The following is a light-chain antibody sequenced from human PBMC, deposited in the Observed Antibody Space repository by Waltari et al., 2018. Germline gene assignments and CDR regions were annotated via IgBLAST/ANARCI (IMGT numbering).Light chain of an antibody. CDR2: GNN. CDR1: RPNIGAGYD. CDR3: QSYDSSLSGSAL. V-gene: IGLV1-40*01. J-gene: IGLJ2*01. Sequence: QSVLTQPPSVSGAPGQRVTISCTWSRPNIGAGYDVHRYQQLPGTAPRPLSYGNNNRPSGVPDRFSRSKSGTSASRASAGLQAEDEADYYCQSYDSSLSGSALFGGGTKLTVL.